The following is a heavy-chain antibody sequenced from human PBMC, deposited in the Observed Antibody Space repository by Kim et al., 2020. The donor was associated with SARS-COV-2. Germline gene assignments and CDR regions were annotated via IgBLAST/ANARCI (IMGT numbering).Heavy chain of an antibody. V-gene: IGHV3-15*01. CDR3: TRDTYGMDV. Sequence: GTTDYAAPVKGRFTISRDDSKNTLYLQMNSLKTEDTAVYYCTRDTYGMDVWGQGTTVTVSS. J-gene: IGHJ6*02. CDR2: GTT.